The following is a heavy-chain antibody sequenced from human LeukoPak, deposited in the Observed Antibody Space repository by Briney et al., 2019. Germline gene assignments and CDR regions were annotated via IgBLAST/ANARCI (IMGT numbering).Heavy chain of an antibody. CDR1: GLSVSRRF. CDR2: IYSGGNT. Sequence: PGGSLRLSCAASGLSVSRRFMSWVRQAPGKGLEWVSVIYSGGNTDYARSVRGRITISRDNSRDTLYLQMNSLRVEDTAVYCCATRPDGNDFPYLDFWGQGTLVTVSS. D-gene: IGHD5-24*01. V-gene: IGHV3-66*01. J-gene: IGHJ4*02. CDR3: ATRPDGNDFPYLDF.